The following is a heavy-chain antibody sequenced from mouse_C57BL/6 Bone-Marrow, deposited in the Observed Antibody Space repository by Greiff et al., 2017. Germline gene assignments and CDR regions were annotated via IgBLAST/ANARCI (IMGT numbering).Heavy chain of an antibody. CDR2: IHPNSGST. J-gene: IGHJ1*03. V-gene: IGHV1-64*01. Sequence: QVQLQRPGAELVKPGASVKLSCKASGYTFTSYWMHWVKQRPGQGLEWIGMIHPNSGSTNYNEKFKSKATLTVDKSSSTAYMQLSSLTSEDSAVYYCASPYYDGSSFDVWGTGTTVTVSS. CDR1: GYTFTSYW. D-gene: IGHD1-1*01. CDR3: ASPYYDGSSFDV.